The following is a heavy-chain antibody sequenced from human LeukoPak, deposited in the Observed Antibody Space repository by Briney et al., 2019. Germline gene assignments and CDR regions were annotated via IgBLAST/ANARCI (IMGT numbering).Heavy chain of an antibody. CDR2: ICNSGGT. CDR1: GDSISTYY. D-gene: IGHD6-19*01. V-gene: IGHV4-4*09. CDR3: AKTGRPNNSGWYRWFDP. Sequence: PSETLSLTCTVSGDSISTYYWSWIRQPPGKGLEWIGCICNSGGTNYNPSLKSRVTISVDTSKNQFSLNLSSVTAADTAVYYCAKTGRPNNSGWYRWFDPWGQGTLVTVSS. J-gene: IGHJ5*02.